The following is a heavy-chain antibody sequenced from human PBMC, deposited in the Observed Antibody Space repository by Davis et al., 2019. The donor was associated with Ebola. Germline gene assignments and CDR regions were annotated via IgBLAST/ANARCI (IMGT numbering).Heavy chain of an antibody. J-gene: IGHJ4*02. CDR3: TRDGPFCGGDCYSDY. CDR1: VITFSSYA. CDR2: ISGSGGST. Sequence: GESLKISCTDSVITFSSYAMTWVRQAPGKGLEWVSAISGSGGSTYYADSVKGRFTISRDNAKNSLYLQMTSLRADDTAVYYCTRDGPFCGGDCYSDYWGQGTLVTVSS. V-gene: IGHV3-23*01. D-gene: IGHD2-21*02.